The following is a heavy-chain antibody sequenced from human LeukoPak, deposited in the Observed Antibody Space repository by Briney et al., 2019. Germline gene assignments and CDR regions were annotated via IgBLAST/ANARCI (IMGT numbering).Heavy chain of an antibody. J-gene: IGHJ6*03. CDR3: AREGGGDSSGYYHSNYYYMDV. V-gene: IGHV1-2*02. CDR2: INPNSGGT. D-gene: IGHD3-22*01. CDR1: GYTFTGYY. Sequence: ASVKVSCKASGYTFTGYYMHWVRQAPGQGLEWMGWINPNSGGTNYAQKFQGRVTMTRDTSISTAYMELSRLRSEDTAVYYCAREGGGDSSGYYHSNYYYMDVWGKGTTVTVSS.